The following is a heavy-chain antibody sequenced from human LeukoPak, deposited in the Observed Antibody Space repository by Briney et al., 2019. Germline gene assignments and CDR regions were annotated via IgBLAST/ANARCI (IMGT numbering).Heavy chain of an antibody. J-gene: IGHJ4*02. CDR1: GGSISNFY. V-gene: IGHV4-4*07. CDR2: IYAGGST. D-gene: IGHD6-19*01. Sequence: SETLSLTCTVSGGSISNFYWSCIRQPARGRVEWLWRIYAGGSTNYNPSPQSRVTMSVDAYKNQFSLKLSSVTAADTAVYYCASDPGGYRSDWYEGCWGQGTLVTVSS. CDR3: ASDPGGYRSDWYEGC.